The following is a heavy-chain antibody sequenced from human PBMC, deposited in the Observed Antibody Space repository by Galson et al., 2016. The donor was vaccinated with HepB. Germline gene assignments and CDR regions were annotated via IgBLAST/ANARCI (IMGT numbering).Heavy chain of an antibody. CDR1: GDNRTNYW. V-gene: IGHV5-51*01. D-gene: IGHD6-13*01. CDR3: ARGHYSRWLPWYDL. Sequence: QSGAEVKKPGESLQISCTVSGDNRTNYWIAWVRQMPEKSLEWMGIIYLADSDARYSPSFQGQVSISADKSISTAYLHWSTLKTSDTAIYYCARGHYSRWLPWYDLGGQGTRVSVSS. J-gene: IGHJ5*02. CDR2: IYLADSDA.